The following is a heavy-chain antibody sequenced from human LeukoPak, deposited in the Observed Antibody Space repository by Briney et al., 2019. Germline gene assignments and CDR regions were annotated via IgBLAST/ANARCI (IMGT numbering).Heavy chain of an antibody. CDR1: GFTFSSYS. Sequence: GGSLRLSCAASGFTFSSYSMNWVRQAPGKGLEWVSSISSSSSYIYYADSVKGRFTISRDNAKNSLYLQMNSLRAEDTAVYYCTRGGCSSTSCYTLNYYYYMDVWGKGTTVTVSS. J-gene: IGHJ6*03. V-gene: IGHV3-21*01. CDR2: ISSSSSYI. D-gene: IGHD2-2*02. CDR3: TRGGCSSTSCYTLNYYYYMDV.